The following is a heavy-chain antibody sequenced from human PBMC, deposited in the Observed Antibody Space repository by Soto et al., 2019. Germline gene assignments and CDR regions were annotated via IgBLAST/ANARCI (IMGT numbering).Heavy chain of an antibody. CDR2: IYYSGST. J-gene: IGHJ4*02. CDR1: GDSISSGGYY. Sequence: SETLSLTCTVSGDSISSGGYYWNWIRQHPGKGLEWIGNIYYSGSTYYNPSLKSRVTISVDTSKNQFSLKLSSVTAADTAVYYCARWPQQEPRFDYWGQGTLVTVSS. D-gene: IGHD1-1*01. CDR3: ARWPQQEPRFDY. V-gene: IGHV4-31*03.